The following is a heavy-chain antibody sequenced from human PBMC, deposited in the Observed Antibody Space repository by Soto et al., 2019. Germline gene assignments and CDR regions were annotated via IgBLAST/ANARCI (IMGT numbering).Heavy chain of an antibody. CDR2: ISYDGSNK. V-gene: IGHV3-30-3*01. D-gene: IGHD3-22*01. Sequence: PGGSLRLSCAASGFTFSSYAMHWVRQAPGKGLEWVAVISYDGSNKYYADSVKGRFTISRDNSKNTLYLQMNSLRAEDTAVYYCARALYDSSGYYYSVVDYWGQGTLVTVSS. CDR3: ARALYDSSGYYYSVVDY. CDR1: GFTFSSYA. J-gene: IGHJ4*02.